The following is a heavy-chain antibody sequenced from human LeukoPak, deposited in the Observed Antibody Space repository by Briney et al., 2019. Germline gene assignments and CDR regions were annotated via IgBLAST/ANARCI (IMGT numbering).Heavy chain of an antibody. CDR2: ISGSGGST. CDR1: GFTFSSYA. Sequence: GGSLRPSCAASGFTFSSYAMTWVRQAPGKELEWVSAISGSGGSTYYADSVKGRFTISRDNSKNTLYLQMNSLRAEDTAVYYCAMQKYYYDSSGYYYFDYWGQGTLVTVSS. J-gene: IGHJ4*02. CDR3: AMQKYYYDSSGYYYFDY. D-gene: IGHD3-22*01. V-gene: IGHV3-23*01.